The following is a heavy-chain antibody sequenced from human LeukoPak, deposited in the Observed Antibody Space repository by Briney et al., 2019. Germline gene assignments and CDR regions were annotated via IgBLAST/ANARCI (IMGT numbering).Heavy chain of an antibody. CDR3: ARGHSSEVEVEAYCSGGSCDPYYFDY. D-gene: IGHD2-15*01. Sequence: SETLSLTCAVYGGSFSGYYWSWIRQPPGKGLEWIGEINHSGSTNYNPSLKSRVTISVDTSKNQFSLKLSSVTAADTAVYYCARGHSSEVEVEAYCSGGSCDPYYFDYWGQGTLVTVSS. CDR2: INHSGST. V-gene: IGHV4-34*01. J-gene: IGHJ4*02. CDR1: GGSFSGYY.